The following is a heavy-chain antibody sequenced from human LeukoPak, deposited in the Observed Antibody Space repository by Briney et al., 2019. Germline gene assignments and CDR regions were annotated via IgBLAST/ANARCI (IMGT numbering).Heavy chain of an antibody. CDR1: GGTFSSYA. CDR3: ARTRIAAAGTTLLLY. CDR2: IIPIFGTA. J-gene: IGHJ4*02. D-gene: IGHD6-13*01. V-gene: IGHV1-69*13. Sequence: SVKVSCKASGGTFSSYAISWVRQAPGQGLEWMGGIIPIFGTANYAQKSQGRVTITADESTSTAYMELSSLRSEDTAVYYCARTRIAAAGTTLLLYWGQGTLVTVSS.